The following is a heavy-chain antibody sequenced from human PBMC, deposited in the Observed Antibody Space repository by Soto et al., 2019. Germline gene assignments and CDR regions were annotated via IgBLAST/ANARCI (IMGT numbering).Heavy chain of an antibody. V-gene: IGHV4-59*01. D-gene: IGHD6-6*01. CDR2: VYSSGST. CDR3: ASATARPRFDF. J-gene: IGHJ4*02. CDR1: GGSISNDI. Sequence: SETLSLTCSVSGGSISNDIWSWIRQPPGKGLEWIGSVYSSGSTTYTPSLKSRVTISVDKSKAQFFLKLSSVTAADSAVYYCASATARPRFDFWGQGTLVTVSS.